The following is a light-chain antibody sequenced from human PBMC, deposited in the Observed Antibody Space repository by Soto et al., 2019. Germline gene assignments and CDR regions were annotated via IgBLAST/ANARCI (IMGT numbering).Light chain of an antibody. CDR2: DAY. CDR3: QQRSNWPIT. V-gene: IGKV3-11*01. CDR1: QSFRGL. J-gene: IGKJ5*01. Sequence: EVVLTQSPVTLSLSPGARATLSCRASQSFRGLLAWYQQKPGQAPRLLIYDAYNRATGIPPRFSGSGSGTDFTLTISSLEPEDSALYYCQQRSNWPITFGQGTRLEI.